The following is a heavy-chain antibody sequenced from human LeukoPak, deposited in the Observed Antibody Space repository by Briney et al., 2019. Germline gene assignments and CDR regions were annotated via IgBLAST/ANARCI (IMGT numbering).Heavy chain of an antibody. V-gene: IGHV3-30*18. Sequence: GGSLRLSCAASGFTFSSYGMHWDRQAPGKGLEWVAVISYDGSNKYYADSVKGRFTISRDNSKNTLYMEMNSLRAEDTAVYYCAKESYCSSGRCFFFENWGQRTLVTVSS. D-gene: IGHD2-15*01. CDR3: AKESYCSSGRCFFFEN. CDR2: ISYDGSNK. J-gene: IGHJ4*02. CDR1: GFTFSSYG.